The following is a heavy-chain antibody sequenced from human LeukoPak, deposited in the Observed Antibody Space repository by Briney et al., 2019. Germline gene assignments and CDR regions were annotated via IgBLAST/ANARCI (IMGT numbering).Heavy chain of an antibody. J-gene: IGHJ4*02. Sequence: PSETLSLTCTVSGGSISSYYWSWIRQPPGKGLDWIGYIYYSGSTNYNPSLKSRVTISVDTSKNQFSLKLSSVTAADTAVYYCARGYGGNSGPFPFDYWGQGTLVTVST. D-gene: IGHD4-23*01. CDR1: GGSISSYY. CDR2: IYYSGST. CDR3: ARGYGGNSGPFPFDY. V-gene: IGHV4-59*01.